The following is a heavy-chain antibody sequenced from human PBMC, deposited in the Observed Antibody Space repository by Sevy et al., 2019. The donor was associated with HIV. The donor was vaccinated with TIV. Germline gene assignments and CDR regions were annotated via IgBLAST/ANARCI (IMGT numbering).Heavy chain of an antibody. J-gene: IGHJ4*02. CDR2: ISAYNGNT. Sequence: ASVKVSCKASGYTFTSYGISWVRQAPGQGLEWMGWISAYNGNTNYAQKLQGRVTMTTDTSTSTAYMELRSLRSDDTAVYYCARVALYSGSYSLLLDYWGQGTLVTVSS. V-gene: IGHV1-18*04. D-gene: IGHD1-26*01. CDR1: GYTFTSYG. CDR3: ARVALYSGSYSLLLDY.